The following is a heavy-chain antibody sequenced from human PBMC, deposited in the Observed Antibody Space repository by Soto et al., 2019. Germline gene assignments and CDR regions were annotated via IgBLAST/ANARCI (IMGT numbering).Heavy chain of an antibody. J-gene: IGHJ6*02. CDR3: TKRRNVLRFLEWSSGMEV. CDR2: ISDDGSNK. CDR1: GFTFSNYC. Sequence: TXVALRLTCAAPGFTFSNYCMHWVRQAPGKGLEWVAFISDDGSNKYYADSMKGRFTMSRDNSKSTLYLQMNSLRVEDTAVYYCTKRRNVLRFLEWSSGMEVWGQGTMVTVSS. V-gene: IGHV3-30*18. D-gene: IGHD3-3*01.